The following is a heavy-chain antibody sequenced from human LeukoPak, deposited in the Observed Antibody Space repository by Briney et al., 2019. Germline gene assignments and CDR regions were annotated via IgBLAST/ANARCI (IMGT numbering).Heavy chain of an antibody. J-gene: IGHJ4*02. CDR3: AKGELGLWFDY. Sequence: PGGSLRLSCAASGFTFSNFAMTWVRQAPGKGLEWVSSIVGSSSTYYADSLKGRFTISRDNAKNSLYLQMNSLRAEDTAVYYCAKGELGLWFDYWGQGTLVTVSS. D-gene: IGHD5-18*01. CDR2: IVGSSST. CDR1: GFTFSNFA. V-gene: IGHV3-21*01.